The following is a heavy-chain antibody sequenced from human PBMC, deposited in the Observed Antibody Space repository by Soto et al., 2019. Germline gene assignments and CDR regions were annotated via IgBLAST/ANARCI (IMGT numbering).Heavy chain of an antibody. CDR2: ISYDGSNN. Sequence: PGGSLRLSCAASGFTFSSYAMHWVRQAPGKGLEWVAVISYDGSNNYYADSVRGRFTISRDNSKNTLDLQMNSLRAEDTAVYYCARDRSFYYDESGSEAFDIWGQGTMVTVSS. D-gene: IGHD3-22*01. V-gene: IGHV3-30-3*01. CDR1: GFTFSSYA. J-gene: IGHJ3*02. CDR3: ARDRSFYYDESGSEAFDI.